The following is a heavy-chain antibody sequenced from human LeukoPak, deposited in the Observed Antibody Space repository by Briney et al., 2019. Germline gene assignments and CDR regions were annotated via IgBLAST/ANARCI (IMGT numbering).Heavy chain of an antibody. Sequence: GGSLRLSCAASGFIFTNYFMNWVRQAPGKGLEWVSSISSSSSYIYYADSVKGRFTISRDNAKNSLYLQMNSLRAEDTAVYYCARAYCTNGVCYFFDYWGQGTLVTVSS. CDR2: ISSSSSYI. J-gene: IGHJ4*02. V-gene: IGHV3-21*01. CDR3: ARAYCTNGVCYFFDY. D-gene: IGHD2-8*01. CDR1: GFIFTNYF.